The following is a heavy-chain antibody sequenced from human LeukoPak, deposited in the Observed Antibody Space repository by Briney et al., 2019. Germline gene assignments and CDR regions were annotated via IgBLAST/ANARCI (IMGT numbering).Heavy chain of an antibody. CDR2: IGSSTTYI. V-gene: IGHV3-21*01. D-gene: IGHD3-10*01. J-gene: IGHJ6*03. CDR3: ARGGSPYYYGSGSYSADYYYYYMDV. Sequence: GGSLRLSCAASGFTFSSYSMNWVRQAPGKGLEWVSSIGSSTTYIYYADSVKGRFTISGDNAKNSPYLQMNSLRAEDTAVYYCARGGSPYYYGSGSYSADYYYYYMDVWGKGTMVTVSS. CDR1: GFTFSSYS.